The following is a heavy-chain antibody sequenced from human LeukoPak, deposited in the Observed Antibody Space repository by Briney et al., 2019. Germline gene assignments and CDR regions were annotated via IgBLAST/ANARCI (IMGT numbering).Heavy chain of an antibody. CDR3: ARHRHDYSNYGHAFDI. Sequence: GESLKISCEGSGYIFSTYWIGWVRQMPGNALDWVGIIHSGDSNTRYSPSFQGHVTISADKSISTAYLQWSSLKASDTAMYYCARHRHDYSNYGHAFDIWGQGTMVTVSS. D-gene: IGHD4-11*01. J-gene: IGHJ3*02. CDR1: GYIFSTYW. V-gene: IGHV5-51*01. CDR2: IHSGDSNT.